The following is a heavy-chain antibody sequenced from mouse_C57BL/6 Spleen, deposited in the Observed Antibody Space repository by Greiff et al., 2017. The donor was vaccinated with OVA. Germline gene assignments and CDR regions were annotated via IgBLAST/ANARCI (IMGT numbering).Heavy chain of an antibody. J-gene: IGHJ4*01. CDR2: IYPRSGNT. V-gene: IGHV1-81*01. CDR3: AKGNYYGSSYDYYAMDY. Sequence: QVQLQQSGAELARPGASVKLSCKASGYTFTSYGISWVKQRTGQGLEWIGEIYPRSGNTYYKEKFKGKATLTADNSSSTAYMELRSLTSEDSAVYFCAKGNYYGSSYDYYAMDYWGQGTSVTVSS. D-gene: IGHD1-1*01. CDR1: GYTFTSYG.